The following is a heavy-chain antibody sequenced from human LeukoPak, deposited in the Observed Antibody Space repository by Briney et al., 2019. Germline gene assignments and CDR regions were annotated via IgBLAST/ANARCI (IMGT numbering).Heavy chain of an antibody. D-gene: IGHD6-19*01. V-gene: IGHV1-46*01. J-gene: IGHJ4*02. CDR2: INPSGGST. Sequence: GGSVKDSCTASGYTFATYYMSWVRQAPGQGLEWMGIINPSGGSTSYAQKFQGRVTMTRDTSTSTVYMELSSLRSEDTAVYYCAREDSSGWYVFDYWGQGTLVTVSS. CDR3: AREDSSGWYVFDY. CDR1: GYTFATYY.